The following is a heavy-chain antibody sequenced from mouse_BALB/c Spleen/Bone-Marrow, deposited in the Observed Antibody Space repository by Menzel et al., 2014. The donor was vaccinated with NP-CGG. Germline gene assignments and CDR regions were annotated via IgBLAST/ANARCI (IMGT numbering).Heavy chain of an antibody. CDR2: IRNKAKGYTS. V-gene: IGHV7-3*02. Sequence: EVNVVESGGGLVQPGGSLRPSCATSGFTFTDYYMSWVRQPPGKALEWLGFIRNKAKGYTSENSASVKGRFTISRDNSQSILYLQMNTLRAEDSATYYCARDINKDNYWYFDVWGEGTTVTVSS. CDR3: ARDINKDNYWYFDV. CDR1: GFTFTDYY. J-gene: IGHJ1*01.